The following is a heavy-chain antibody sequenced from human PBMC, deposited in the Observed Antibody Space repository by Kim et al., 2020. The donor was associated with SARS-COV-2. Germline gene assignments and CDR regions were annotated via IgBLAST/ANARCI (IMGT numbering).Heavy chain of an antibody. CDR3: ARDNGITGTEDY. V-gene: IGHV1-18*01. J-gene: IGHJ4*02. D-gene: IGHD1-20*01. Sequence: NNAQKLQGRVTMTTDTSTSTAYMELRSLRSDDSAVYYCARDNGITGTEDYWGQGTLVTVSS.